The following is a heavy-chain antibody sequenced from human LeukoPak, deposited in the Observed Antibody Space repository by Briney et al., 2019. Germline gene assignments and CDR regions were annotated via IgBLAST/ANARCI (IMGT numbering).Heavy chain of an antibody. J-gene: IGHJ4*02. CDR2: ISYDGSNK. Sequence: GGSLRLSCAASGFSFNTYAMSWVRQAPGKGLEWVAVISYDGSNKYYADSAKGRFTISRDNSKNTLYLQMNSLRAEDTAVYYCARDIRIAAAVDYWGQGTLVTVSS. D-gene: IGHD6-13*01. CDR3: ARDIRIAAAVDY. V-gene: IGHV3-30-3*01. CDR1: GFSFNTYA.